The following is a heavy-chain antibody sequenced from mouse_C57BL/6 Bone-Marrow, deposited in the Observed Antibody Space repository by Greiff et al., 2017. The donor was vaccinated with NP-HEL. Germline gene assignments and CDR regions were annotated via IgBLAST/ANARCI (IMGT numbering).Heavy chain of an antibody. Sequence: EVKLVESGGGLVKPGGSLKLSCAASGFTFSSYAMSWVRQTPEKRLEWVATISDGGSYTYYPDNVKGRFTISRDNAKNNLYLQMSHLKSEDTAMYYCERGNYRNGYWGQGTTLTVSS. D-gene: IGHD2-14*01. CDR1: GFTFSSYA. J-gene: IGHJ2*01. CDR3: ERGNYRNGY. V-gene: IGHV5-4*03. CDR2: ISDGGSYT.